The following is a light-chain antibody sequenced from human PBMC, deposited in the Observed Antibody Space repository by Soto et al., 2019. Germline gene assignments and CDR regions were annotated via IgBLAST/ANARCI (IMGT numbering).Light chain of an antibody. CDR2: KAS. V-gene: IGKV1-5*03. CDR1: QTISSW. CDR3: QHYNSHSEA. Sequence: DIQMTQPPSTLSGSVGDRVTITCLASQTISSWLAWYQQKPGKAPKLLIYKASTLKSGVPSRFTDSGSGTEFTLTIGSLQAVYFATYYCQHYNSHSEAFVQGTKVEL. J-gene: IGKJ1*01.